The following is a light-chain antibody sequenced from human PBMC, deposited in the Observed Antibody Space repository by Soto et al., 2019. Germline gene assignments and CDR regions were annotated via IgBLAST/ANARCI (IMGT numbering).Light chain of an antibody. CDR2: DVS. CDR3: SSYTSSSTLV. J-gene: IGLJ1*01. V-gene: IGLV2-14*03. CDR1: SSDVGGYSY. Sequence: QSALAQPASVSGSPGQSIIISCTGTSSDVGGYSYVSWYQQHPGKAPKLMIYDVSNRPSGVSSRFSGSKSGNTASLPISGLQAEDEADYYCSSYTSSSTLVFGTGTKLTVL.